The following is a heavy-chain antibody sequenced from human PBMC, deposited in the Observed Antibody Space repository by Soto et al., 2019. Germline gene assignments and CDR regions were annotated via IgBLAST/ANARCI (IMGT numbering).Heavy chain of an antibody. J-gene: IGHJ6*02. Sequence: GGSLRLSCAASGFTVSRNYMRWVRQGPGKGLEWVSVIYSGGSTYYADSVKGRFTISRHNSKNTLYLQMNSLRAEDTAVYYCARVAVASSSGKGRYYGMDVWGQGTTVTVSS. V-gene: IGHV3-53*04. CDR1: GFTVSRNY. D-gene: IGHD6-19*01. CDR3: ARVAVASSSGKGRYYGMDV. CDR2: IYSGGST.